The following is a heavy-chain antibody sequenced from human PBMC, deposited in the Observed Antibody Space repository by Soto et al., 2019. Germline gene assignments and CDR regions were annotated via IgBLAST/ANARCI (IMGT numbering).Heavy chain of an antibody. V-gene: IGHV3-23*01. CDR2: ISGSGGST. CDR1: GFTFSSYA. D-gene: IGHD6-19*01. J-gene: IGHJ5*02. Sequence: PGRSLRLSCAASGFTFSSYAMSWVRQAPGKGLEWVSAISGSGGSTYYADSVKGRFTISRDNSKNTLYLQMNSLRAEDTAVYYCAKDYSSGWYEGYNWFDPWGQGTLVTVSS. CDR3: AKDYSSGWYEGYNWFDP.